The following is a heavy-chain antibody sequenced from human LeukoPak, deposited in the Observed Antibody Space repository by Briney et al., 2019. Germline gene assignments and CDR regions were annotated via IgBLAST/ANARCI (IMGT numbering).Heavy chain of an antibody. J-gene: IGHJ3*01. CDR3: ARGSRAFDL. CDR2: ISGTGAYF. Sequence: GGSLRLSCAASGFIFSGYNMNWVRQAPGKGLEWVSSISGTGAYFYYADSVGGRFTISRDNTKNSLNLQMNGLRADDTAVYYCARGSRAFDLWGQGTMVTVSS. V-gene: IGHV3-21*01. CDR1: GFIFSGYN.